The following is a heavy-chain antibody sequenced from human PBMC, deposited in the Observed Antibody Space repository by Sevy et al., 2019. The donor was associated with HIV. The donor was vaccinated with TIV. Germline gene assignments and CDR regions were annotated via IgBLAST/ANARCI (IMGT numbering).Heavy chain of an antibody. CDR2: IRRKDYGGAT. CDR1: GFTFGDYA. V-gene: IGHV3-49*03. CDR3: TRGYYYDSSGYSDY. Sequence: GGSLRLSCTGSGFTFGDYAMSWFRQAPGMGLEWVGFIRRKDYGGATEYAAFGKGRFTISRDDSKSIADLQMNSLKTEDTAVYYCTRGYYYDSSGYSDYWGQGTLVTVSS. J-gene: IGHJ4*02. D-gene: IGHD3-22*01.